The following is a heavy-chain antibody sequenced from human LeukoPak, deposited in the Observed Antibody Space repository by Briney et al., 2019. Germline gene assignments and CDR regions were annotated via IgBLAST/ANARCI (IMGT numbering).Heavy chain of an antibody. D-gene: IGHD1-7*01. CDR3: ARVRKLELRY. J-gene: IGHJ4*02. Sequence: GGSLRLSGAASGFTFSSYSMDWVRQAPGKGLEWVSSISSSSSYIYYADSVKGRFTISRDNAKNSLYLQMNSLRAEDTAVYYCARVRKLELRYWGQGTLVTVSS. CDR1: GFTFSSYS. V-gene: IGHV3-21*01. CDR2: ISSSSSYI.